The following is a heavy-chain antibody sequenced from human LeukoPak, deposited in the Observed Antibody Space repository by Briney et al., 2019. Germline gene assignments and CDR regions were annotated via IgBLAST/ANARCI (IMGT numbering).Heavy chain of an antibody. V-gene: IGHV4-59*01. CDR2: IYYSGST. D-gene: IGHD3-10*01. CDR3: AREKDYYGSGSYLRSAFDI. Sequence: PSETLSLTCTVSGGSISSYYWSWIRQPPGKGLEWIGYIYYSGSTNYNPSLKSRVTIPVDTSKNQFSLKLSSVTAADTAVYYCAREKDYYGSGSYLRSAFDIWGQGTMVTVSS. J-gene: IGHJ3*02. CDR1: GGSISSYY.